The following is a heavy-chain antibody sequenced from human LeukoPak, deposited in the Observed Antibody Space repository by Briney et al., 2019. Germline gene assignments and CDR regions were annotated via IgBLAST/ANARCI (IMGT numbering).Heavy chain of an antibody. Sequence: SETLSLTCTVSGGSISGSGYYWGWIRQPPGKGLEWIGTIYNSGSTYYNPSLNSRVTMSIDTSKYQFSLKLSSVTAADTAVYYCARTGNTAVPPYFDYWGQGALVTASS. V-gene: IGHV4-39*01. D-gene: IGHD3-10*01. CDR1: GGSISGSGYY. J-gene: IGHJ4*02. CDR3: ARTGNTAVPPYFDY. CDR2: IYNSGST.